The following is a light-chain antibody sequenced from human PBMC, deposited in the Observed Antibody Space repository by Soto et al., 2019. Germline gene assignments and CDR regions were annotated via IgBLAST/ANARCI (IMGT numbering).Light chain of an antibody. CDR2: GES. CDR3: QQYMSSVT. CDR1: QSVDTTF. Sequence: EIVLTQSPGSLSLSPGQRATLSCRASQSVDTTFFAWYQKKPGQAPRLLIYGESKRATGIPDRFSGSGSGTDLTLIISRLEPEDFAVYYCQQYMSSVTFGQGTKVEIK. V-gene: IGKV3-20*01. J-gene: IGKJ1*01.